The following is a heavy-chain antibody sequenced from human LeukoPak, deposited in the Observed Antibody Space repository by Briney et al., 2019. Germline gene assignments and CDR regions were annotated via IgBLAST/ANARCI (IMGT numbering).Heavy chain of an antibody. V-gene: IGHV4-4*07. CDR1: GDSISSAY. J-gene: IGHJ3*02. D-gene: IGHD2-2*01. CDR3: ARMPVPIHDAFDI. Sequence: PSETLSLTCTVSGDSISSAYWGWIRQSTGKGLEYIGRLYVNGSPNSNPSLKSRVTMSLDTSKNQFSLKMTSVTAADSAIYFCARMPVPIHDAFDIWGQGTAVMVSS. CDR2: LYVNGSP.